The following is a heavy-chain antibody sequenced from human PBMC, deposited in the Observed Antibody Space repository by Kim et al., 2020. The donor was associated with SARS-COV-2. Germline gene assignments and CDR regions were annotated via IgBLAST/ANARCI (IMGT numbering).Heavy chain of an antibody. CDR1: GFTFDDYA. Sequence: GGSLRLSCAASGFTFDDYAMHWVRQAPGKGLEWVSLISWDGGSTYYADSVKGRFTISRDNSKNSLYLQMNSLRAEDTALYYCAKDLKAAAGNLYYYYGMDVWGQGTTVTVSS. CDR3: AKDLKAAAGNLYYYYGMDV. V-gene: IGHV3-43D*03. D-gene: IGHD6-13*01. J-gene: IGHJ6*02. CDR2: ISWDGGST.